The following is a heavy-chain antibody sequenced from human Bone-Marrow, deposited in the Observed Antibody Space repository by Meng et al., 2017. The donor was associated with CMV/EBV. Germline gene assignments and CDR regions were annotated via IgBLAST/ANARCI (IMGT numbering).Heavy chain of an antibody. Sequence: ASVKVSCKASGGTFSSYAISWVRQAPGQGLEWMGWINPNSGGTNYAQKFQGRVTMTRDTSISTAYMELSRLRSDDTAVYYCARDLPYDFWSGYSDPWGQGTRVTVYS. CDR3: ARDLPYDFWSGYSDP. J-gene: IGHJ5*02. CDR1: GGTFSSYA. V-gene: IGHV1-2*02. CDR2: INPNSGGT. D-gene: IGHD3-3*01.